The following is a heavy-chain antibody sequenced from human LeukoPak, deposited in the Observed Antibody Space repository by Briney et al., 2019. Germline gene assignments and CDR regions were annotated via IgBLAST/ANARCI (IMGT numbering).Heavy chain of an antibody. V-gene: IGHV3-48*03. CDR2: ISSSGTSI. CDR3: ARDPSSSGYYGY. CDR1: GFTFSNYE. D-gene: IGHD3-22*01. J-gene: IGHJ4*02. Sequence: GGSLRLSCAASGFTFSNYEMNWVRQAPGKGPEWVSYISSSGTSIYYADSVKGRFTISRDNAKNSLYLQMNNLRAEDTGIYYCARDPSSSGYYGYWGQGTLVTVSS.